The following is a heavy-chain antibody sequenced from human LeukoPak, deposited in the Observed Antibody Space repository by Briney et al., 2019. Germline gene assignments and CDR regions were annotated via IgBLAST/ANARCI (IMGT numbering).Heavy chain of an antibody. D-gene: IGHD2-15*01. CDR3: ARGGYCSGGSCSNRLDY. Sequence: GGSLRLSCAASGFTFSSYAMHWVRQAPGKGLEWVAVISYDGSNKYYADSVKGRFTISRDNSKNTLYLQMNSLRAEDTAVYYCARGGYCSGGSCSNRLDYWGQGTLVTVSS. CDR1: GFTFSSYA. V-gene: IGHV3-30-3*01. CDR2: ISYDGSNK. J-gene: IGHJ4*02.